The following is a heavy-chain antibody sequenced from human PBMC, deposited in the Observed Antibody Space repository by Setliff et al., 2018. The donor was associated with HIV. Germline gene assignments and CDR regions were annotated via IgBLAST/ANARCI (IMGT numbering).Heavy chain of an antibody. Sequence: PSETLSLTCAVSGGSLSGYYWTWIRQTPEKGLQWIGEINDGGNTNDSPSLKSRVSMSVDTSKNQFSLRLISVTAADTAVYYCARRPISPFTLTTGMLDPWGQGIRVTVS. V-gene: IGHV4-34*01. CDR3: ARRPISPFTLTTGMLDP. CDR1: GGSLSGYY. D-gene: IGHD4-17*01. CDR2: INDGGNT. J-gene: IGHJ5*02.